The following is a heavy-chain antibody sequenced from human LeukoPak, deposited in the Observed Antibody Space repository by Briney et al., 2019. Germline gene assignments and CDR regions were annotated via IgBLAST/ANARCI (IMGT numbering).Heavy chain of an antibody. CDR3: ARDRDYYYYYGMDV. V-gene: IGHV3-21*01. Sequence: GGSLRLSCAPSGFTFSSYSMNWVRQAPGKGLEWVSSISSSSSYICYADSVKGRFTISRDNAKNSLYLQMNSLRAEDTAVYYCARDRDYYYYYGMDVWGQGTTVTVSS. CDR1: GFTFSSYS. J-gene: IGHJ6*02. CDR2: ISSSSSYI.